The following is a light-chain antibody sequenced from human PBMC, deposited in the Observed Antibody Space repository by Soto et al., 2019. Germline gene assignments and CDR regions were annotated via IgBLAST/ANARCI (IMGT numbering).Light chain of an antibody. Sequence: DIQMTQSPSSLSASVGDRVTITCQASQDISNFLNWYQQKLGKAPKLLIYHASNLKTGVPSRFSGSGSGTDFTFTISSLQPEDIATYYCQQFDNVPLTFGGGTKVDI. CDR3: QQFDNVPLT. CDR2: HAS. J-gene: IGKJ4*01. V-gene: IGKV1-33*01. CDR1: QDISNF.